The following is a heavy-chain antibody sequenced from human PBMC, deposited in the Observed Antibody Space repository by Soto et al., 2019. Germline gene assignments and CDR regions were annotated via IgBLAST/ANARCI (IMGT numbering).Heavy chain of an antibody. CDR3: ARGQRGQKYNWNLHVYYYGMDV. J-gene: IGHJ6*04. Sequence: QVQLVQSGAEVKKPGSSVKVSCKASGGTFSSYAISWVRQAPGQGLEWMGGIIPIFGTANYAQKFQGRVTITAEKSTSNAYVELSSLRSEDTAVYYCARGQRGQKYNWNLHVYYYGMDVWGKGTTVTVST. CDR2: IIPIFGTA. V-gene: IGHV1-69*06. D-gene: IGHD1-20*01. CDR1: GGTFSSYA.